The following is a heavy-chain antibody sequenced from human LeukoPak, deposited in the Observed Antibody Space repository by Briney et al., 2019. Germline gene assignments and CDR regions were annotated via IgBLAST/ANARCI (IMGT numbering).Heavy chain of an antibody. J-gene: IGHJ4*02. V-gene: IGHV1-2*02. CDR2: INPNSGGT. CDR1: GYTFTGYY. CDR3: ARVLGTIYGDYDKTGLDY. D-gene: IGHD4-17*01. Sequence: ASVKVSCKASGYTFTGYYMHRVRQAPGQGLEWMGWINPNSGGTNYAQKFQGRVTMTRDTSISTAYMELSRLRSDDTAVYYCARVLGTIYGDYDKTGLDYWGQGTLVTVSS.